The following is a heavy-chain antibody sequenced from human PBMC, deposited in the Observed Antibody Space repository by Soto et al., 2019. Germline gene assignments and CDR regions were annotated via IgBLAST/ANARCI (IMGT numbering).Heavy chain of an antibody. D-gene: IGHD2-8*01. Sequence: PGGSLRLSCAASGFTFSSYAMSWVRQAPGKGLEWVSAISGSGGSTYYADSVKGRFTISRDNSKNTLYLQMNSLRAEDTAVYYCASYGDFYYYYYMDVWGKGTTVTV. V-gene: IGHV3-23*01. CDR2: ISGSGGST. J-gene: IGHJ6*03. CDR3: ASYGDFYYYYYMDV. CDR1: GFTFSSYA.